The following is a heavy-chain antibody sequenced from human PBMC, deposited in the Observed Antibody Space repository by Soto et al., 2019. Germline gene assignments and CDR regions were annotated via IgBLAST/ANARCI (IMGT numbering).Heavy chain of an antibody. CDR2: IIPIFRTP. J-gene: IGHJ3*02. CDR3: ARGDGDNNAFDI. Sequence: VLLVQSGAEVKQPGSSVKVSCKASGGTISTYAITWVRQAPGQVLEWVGGIIPIFRTPNYAQNLQGRVTITADESTSTAYMELSNLRSEDTAVYYCARGDGDNNAFDIWGQGTVVTVSS. D-gene: IGHD1-20*01. CDR1: GGTISTYA. V-gene: IGHV1-69*12.